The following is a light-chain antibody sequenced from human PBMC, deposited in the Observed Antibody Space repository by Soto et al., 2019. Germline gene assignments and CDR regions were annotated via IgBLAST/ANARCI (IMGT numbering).Light chain of an antibody. J-gene: IGKJ2*03. V-gene: IGKV1-5*03. CDR1: QSISNW. Sequence: DIQMTQSPSTLSASVGDRVTITCRASQSISNWLAWYQQKPGKAPELLIYKASRLQSGVPSRFSGSGPGTEFTLTITSLQPDDSATYYCQQYTTYYSFGQGTKLAL. CDR3: QQYTTYYS. CDR2: KAS.